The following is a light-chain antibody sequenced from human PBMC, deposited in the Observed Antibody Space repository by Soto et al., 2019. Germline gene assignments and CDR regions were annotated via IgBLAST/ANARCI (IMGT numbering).Light chain of an antibody. Sequence: EIVLTQSPGTLSLYPGERATLSCRASQSVSSNYLAWYQQKPGQAPRLLIYSASSRATGIPDRISGSGSGTDFTLIISRLEHEDFAVYYCQQYGSSPWTFGQGTKVEIK. CDR3: QQYGSSPWT. CDR1: QSVSSNY. J-gene: IGKJ1*01. CDR2: SAS. V-gene: IGKV3-20*01.